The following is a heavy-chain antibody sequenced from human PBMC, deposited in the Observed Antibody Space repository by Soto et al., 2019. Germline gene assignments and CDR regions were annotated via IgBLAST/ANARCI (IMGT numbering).Heavy chain of an antibody. D-gene: IGHD1-26*01. J-gene: IGHJ4*02. CDR3: ASDTGRVGASDFDY. V-gene: IGHV4-4*02. CDR2: ICHSGST. CDR1: GGSISSSNW. Sequence: PSETLSLTCAVSGGSISSSNWWSWVRQPPGKGLEWIGEICHSGSTNYNPSLKSRVTISVDKSKNQFSLKLSSVTAADTAVYYCASDTGRVGASDFDYWGQGTLVTVST.